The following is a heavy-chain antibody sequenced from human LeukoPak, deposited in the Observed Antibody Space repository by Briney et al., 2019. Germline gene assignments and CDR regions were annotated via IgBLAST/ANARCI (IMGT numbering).Heavy chain of an antibody. Sequence: ASVKVSCKASGYTFTSYDINWVRQATGQGLEWMGWMNPNSGNTGYAQKFQGRVTITTDESTSTAYMELSSLRPEDTAVYYCARAYDFWSWAFDIWGQGTMVTVSS. V-gene: IGHV1-8*03. D-gene: IGHD3-3*01. CDR2: MNPNSGNT. CDR3: ARAYDFWSWAFDI. CDR1: GYTFTSYD. J-gene: IGHJ3*02.